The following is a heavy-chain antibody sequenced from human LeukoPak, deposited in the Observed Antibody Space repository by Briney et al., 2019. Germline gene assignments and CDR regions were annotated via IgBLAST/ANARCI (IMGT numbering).Heavy chain of an antibody. CDR2: ISAYNGNT. J-gene: IGHJ4*02. D-gene: IGHD5-12*01. V-gene: IGHV1-18*01. CDR3: ARDSVAATAARFFDY. Sequence: GASVKVSCKASGYTFTSYGISWVRQAPGQGLEWMGWISAYNGNTNYAQKLQGRVTMTTDTSTSTAYMELRSLRSDDTAVYYCARDSVAATAARFFDYWGQGTLVTVSS. CDR1: GYTFTSYG.